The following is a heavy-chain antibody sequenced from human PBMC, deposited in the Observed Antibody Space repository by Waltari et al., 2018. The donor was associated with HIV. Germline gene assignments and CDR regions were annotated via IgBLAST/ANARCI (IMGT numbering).Heavy chain of an antibody. Sequence: QVQLVQSGAEVKKPGASVKVSCKASGYTFTSYDINWMRQATGQGIEWMGWINPNSGNTGYAQKFQGRVTMTRNTSISTAYMELSGLRSEDTAVYYCARRYDSGTNIAGYWGQGTLVTVSS. CDR3: ARRYDSGTNIAGY. V-gene: IGHV1-8*01. CDR1: GYTFTSYD. CDR2: INPNSGNT. J-gene: IGHJ4*02. D-gene: IGHD3-10*01.